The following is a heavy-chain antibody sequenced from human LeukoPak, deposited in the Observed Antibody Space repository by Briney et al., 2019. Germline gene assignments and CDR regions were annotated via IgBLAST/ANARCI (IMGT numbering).Heavy chain of an antibody. V-gene: IGHV3-33*01. Sequence: GGSLRLSCAASGFTFSSYGMHWVRQAPGKGLEWVAVIWYDGSNKYYADSVKGRFTISRDNSKNTLYLQMNSQRAEDTAVYYCAREFKDYAMIVVADAFDIWGQGTMVTVSS. CDR3: AREFKDYAMIVVADAFDI. CDR1: GFTFSSYG. D-gene: IGHD3-22*01. J-gene: IGHJ3*02. CDR2: IWYDGSNK.